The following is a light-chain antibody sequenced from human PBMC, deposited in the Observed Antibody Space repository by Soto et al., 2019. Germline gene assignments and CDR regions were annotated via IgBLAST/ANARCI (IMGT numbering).Light chain of an antibody. CDR3: SSYTSSTPDVV. CDR1: SSDVGGYNY. J-gene: IGLJ2*01. CDR2: DVS. Sequence: QSALTQPASVSGSPGQSVTISCTGTSSDVGGYNYVSWYQQHPGKAPKLLIYDVSNRPSGVSNRFSGSKSGNTASLTISGLQAEDEADYYYSSYTSSTPDVVFGGGTKVTVL. V-gene: IGLV2-14*01.